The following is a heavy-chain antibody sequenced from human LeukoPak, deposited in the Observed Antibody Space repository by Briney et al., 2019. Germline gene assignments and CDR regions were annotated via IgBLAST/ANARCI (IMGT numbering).Heavy chain of an antibody. CDR1: GGSISSGGYY. Sequence: SETLSLTCTVSGGSISSGGYYWSWIRQHPGKGLEWIGYIYYSGSTNYNPSLKSRVTISVDTSKNQFSLKLSSVTAADTAVYYCARGTSENYYDSSGYYYLFDYWGQGTLVTVSS. V-gene: IGHV4-31*03. D-gene: IGHD3-22*01. CDR3: ARGTSENYYDSSGYYYLFDY. CDR2: IYYSGST. J-gene: IGHJ4*02.